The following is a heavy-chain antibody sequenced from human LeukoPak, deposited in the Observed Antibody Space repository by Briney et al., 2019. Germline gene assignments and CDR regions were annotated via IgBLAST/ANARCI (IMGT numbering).Heavy chain of an antibody. CDR3: ARVNEDYDFWSGYSPGAFDI. Sequence: ASVKVSCKASGYTFTSYYMHCVRQAPGQGLEWMGIINPNSGGTNYAQKFQGRVTLTRDTSISTAYMELSRLRSDDTAVYYCARVNEDYDFWSGYSPGAFDIWGQGTMVTVSS. J-gene: IGHJ3*02. D-gene: IGHD3-3*01. V-gene: IGHV1-2*02. CDR2: INPNSGGT. CDR1: GYTFTSYY.